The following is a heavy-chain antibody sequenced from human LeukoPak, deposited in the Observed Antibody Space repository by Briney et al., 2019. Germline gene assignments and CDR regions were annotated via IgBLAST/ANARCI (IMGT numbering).Heavy chain of an antibody. V-gene: IGHV3-23*01. J-gene: IGHJ5*02. D-gene: IGHD4-17*01. CDR1: GFTFSSYA. Sequence: PGGSLRLSCAASGFTFSSYAMSWVRQAPGKGLEWVSAISGSGGSTYYADSVKGRFTISRDNAKNSLYLQMNSLRAEDTAVYYCARDRGDYGDYGWFDPWGQGTLVTVSS. CDR2: ISGSGGST. CDR3: ARDRGDYGDYGWFDP.